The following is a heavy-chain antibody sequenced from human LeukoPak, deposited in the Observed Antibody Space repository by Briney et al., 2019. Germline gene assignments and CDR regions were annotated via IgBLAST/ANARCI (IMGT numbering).Heavy chain of an antibody. Sequence: PGGSLRLSCAASGFTFSSYSMNWVRQAPGKGLEWVSYISSSSTIYYADSVKGRFTISRDNAKNSLYLQMNSLRAEDTAVYYCARGHPQQWLLTPFDYWGQGTLVTVSS. CDR3: ARGHPQQWLLTPFDY. CDR1: GFTFSSYS. CDR2: ISSSSTI. D-gene: IGHD6-19*01. V-gene: IGHV3-48*04. J-gene: IGHJ4*02.